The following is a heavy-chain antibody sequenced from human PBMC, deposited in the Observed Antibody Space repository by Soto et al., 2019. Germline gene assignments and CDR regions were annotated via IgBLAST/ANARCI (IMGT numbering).Heavy chain of an antibody. J-gene: IGHJ6*02. CDR3: ANPSPYDI. CDR2: ISGSGGST. Sequence: LSCAASGFTFSSFAMSWVRQAPGKGLDWVSAISGSGGSTYSADSVKGRFTISRDNSKNTLYLQMNSLRAEDTAVYYCANPSPYDIWGQGTTVTVSS. D-gene: IGHD3-9*01. CDR1: GFTFSSFA. V-gene: IGHV3-23*01.